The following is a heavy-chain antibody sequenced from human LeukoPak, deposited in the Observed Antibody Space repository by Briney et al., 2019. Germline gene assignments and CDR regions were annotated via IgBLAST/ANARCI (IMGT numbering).Heavy chain of an antibody. Sequence: PSETLSLTCTVSGGSISSYYWNWIRQPPGKGLERIGYIYYSGSTNYNPSLKSRVTISVDTSKNQFSLKLSSVTAADTAVCYCARKIPKDDAFDIWGQGTMVTVSS. CDR2: IYYSGST. J-gene: IGHJ3*02. D-gene: IGHD2-21*01. CDR3: ARKIPKDDAFDI. CDR1: GGSISSYY. V-gene: IGHV4-59*12.